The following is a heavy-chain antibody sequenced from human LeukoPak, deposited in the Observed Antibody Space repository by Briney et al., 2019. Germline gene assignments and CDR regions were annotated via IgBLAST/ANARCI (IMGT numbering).Heavy chain of an antibody. CDR1: GGSISSGFYY. D-gene: IGHD1-26*01. V-gene: IGHV4-39*01. J-gene: IGHJ3*02. CDR2: VYYSGSA. Sequence: SETLSLTCTVSGGSISSGFYYWGWIRQPPGKGLEGIGSVYYSGSAYYSPSLKSRVTISVDTSKNQFSLRLSSVTAADTALYYCASSVGANRINAFDMWGQGTMVTVSS. CDR3: ASSVGANRINAFDM.